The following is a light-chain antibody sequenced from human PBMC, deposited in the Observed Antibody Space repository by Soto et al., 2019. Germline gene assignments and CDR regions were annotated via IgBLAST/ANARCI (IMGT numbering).Light chain of an antibody. CDR3: SSYAGSNNFV. CDR2: EVS. Sequence: QSALTQPPSASGSPGQSVTLSCTGTSSDIGAYIYVSWYQQHPGKAPKLMISEVSRRPSGVPERFSGSKSGNTASLTVSGLQADDEAHYYCSSYAGSNNFVFGTGTKLTVL. V-gene: IGLV2-8*01. J-gene: IGLJ1*01. CDR1: SSDIGAYIY.